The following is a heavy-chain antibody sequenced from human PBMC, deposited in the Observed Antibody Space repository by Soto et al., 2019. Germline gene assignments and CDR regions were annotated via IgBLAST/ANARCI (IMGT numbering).Heavy chain of an antibody. Sequence: GGSLRLSCAASGFTFSDYAMSWVHQAPGKGLEWVSGVSGGGGTTYYADSVKGRFTVSRDNSRNTLYLQMNSLRAEDTAVYYCAKGRYTYGSNWFDPWGQGTLVTVSS. CDR2: VSGGGGTT. V-gene: IGHV3-23*01. J-gene: IGHJ5*02. CDR1: GFTFSDYA. D-gene: IGHD5-18*01. CDR3: AKGRYTYGSNWFDP.